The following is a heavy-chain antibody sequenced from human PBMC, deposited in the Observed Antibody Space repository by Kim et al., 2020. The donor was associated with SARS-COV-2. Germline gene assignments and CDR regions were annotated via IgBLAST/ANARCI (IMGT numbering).Heavy chain of an antibody. CDR3: AHRRSPFWSGYYDPPLL. CDR1: GFSLSTSGVG. D-gene: IGHD3-3*01. CDR2: IYWDDDK. V-gene: IGHV2-5*02. J-gene: IGHJ4*02. Sequence: SGPTLVKPTQTLTLTCTFSGFSLSTSGVGVGWIRQPPGKALEWLALIYWDDDKRYSPSLKSRLTITKDTSKNQVVLTMTNMDPVDTATYYCAHRRSPFWSGYYDPPLLWGQGTLVTVSS.